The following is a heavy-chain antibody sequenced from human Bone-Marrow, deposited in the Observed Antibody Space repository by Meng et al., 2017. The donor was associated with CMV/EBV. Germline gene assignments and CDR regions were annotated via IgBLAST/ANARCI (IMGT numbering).Heavy chain of an antibody. Sequence: GESLKISCTASGFTFSYYNMNWVRQAPGKGLEWVSSISGSSGYIYYADSVKGRFTISRDNAKNSLYLQMNSLRAEDTAVYYCTRGNYDFWSGYLGKSYYFDYWGQGTLVTVSS. CDR2: ISGSSGYI. CDR1: GFTFSYYN. V-gene: IGHV3-21*01. D-gene: IGHD3-3*01. J-gene: IGHJ4*02. CDR3: TRGNYDFWSGYLGKSYYFDY.